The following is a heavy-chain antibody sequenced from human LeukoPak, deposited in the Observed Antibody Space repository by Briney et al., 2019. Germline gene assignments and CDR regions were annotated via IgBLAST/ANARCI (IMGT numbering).Heavy chain of an antibody. Sequence: PGGSLRLSCAASGFTVSLYYMTWVRQAPGKGLEWVSVIYSGGPTYYADSVKGRFTISRDNSKNTVYLQMNDLRAEDTALYYCARGWGSKVYASAFDVWGQGTMVTVSS. J-gene: IGHJ3*01. V-gene: IGHV3-53*01. CDR2: IYSGGPT. D-gene: IGHD2-8*01. CDR3: ARGWGSKVYASAFDV. CDR1: GFTVSLYY.